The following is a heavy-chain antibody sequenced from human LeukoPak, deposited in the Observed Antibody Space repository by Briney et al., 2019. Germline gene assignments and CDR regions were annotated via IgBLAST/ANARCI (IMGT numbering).Heavy chain of an antibody. J-gene: IGHJ4*02. Sequence: SETLSLTCTVSGGSISSYYWSWIRQPPGKGLEWIGYIYYSGSTNYNPSLKSRVTISVDTSKNQFSLKLSSVTAADTAVYYCAVLVGYSSDYWGQGTLVTVSS. CDR2: IYYSGST. CDR1: GGSISSYY. V-gene: IGHV4-59*01. CDR3: AVLVGYSSDY. D-gene: IGHD6-13*01.